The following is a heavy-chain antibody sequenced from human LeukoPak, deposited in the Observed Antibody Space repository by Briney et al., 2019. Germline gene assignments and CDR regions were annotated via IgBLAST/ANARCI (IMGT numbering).Heavy chain of an antibody. D-gene: IGHD6-19*01. Sequence: PSETLSLTCAVYGGSFSGYYWNWIRQPPGKGLEWIGEINHSGSTNYNPSLKSRVTISVDTSKNQFSLNLSSVTAADTAVYYCARCRSSGWYDAFDIWGQGTMVTVSS. CDR3: ARCRSSGWYDAFDI. CDR1: GGSFSGYY. CDR2: INHSGST. J-gene: IGHJ3*02. V-gene: IGHV4-34*01.